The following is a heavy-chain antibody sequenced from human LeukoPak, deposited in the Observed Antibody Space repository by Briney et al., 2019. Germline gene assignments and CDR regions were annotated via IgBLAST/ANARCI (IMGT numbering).Heavy chain of an antibody. CDR2: ISGSGVST. V-gene: IGHV3-23*01. CDR1: GFTFSGYA. D-gene: IGHD2-21*02. Sequence: GGSLRLSCAASGFTFSGYAMSGVCQAPGKGLECVSAISGSGVSTYYADSVKGRFTISRDNSKNTLYLQMNSLRAEDTAVYYCAKDHDVVVVTATDYWGEGTLVTVPS. CDR3: AKDHDVVVVTATDY. J-gene: IGHJ4*02.